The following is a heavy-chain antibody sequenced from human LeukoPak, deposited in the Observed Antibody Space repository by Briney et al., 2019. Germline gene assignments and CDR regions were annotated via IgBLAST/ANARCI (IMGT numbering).Heavy chain of an antibody. J-gene: IGHJ4*02. V-gene: IGHV3-48*01. CDR2: ISGSSSTI. CDR1: GFTFSSYA. D-gene: IGHD2-21*01. Sequence: PGGSLRLSCAASGFTFSSYAMNWVRQAPGKGLEWVSYISGSSSTIYSADSVKGRFTISRDNGKNSLFLQMNSLRAEDTAVYYCTRDGERGSGQKYNFDYWGQGTLVTVSS. CDR3: TRDGERGSGQKYNFDY.